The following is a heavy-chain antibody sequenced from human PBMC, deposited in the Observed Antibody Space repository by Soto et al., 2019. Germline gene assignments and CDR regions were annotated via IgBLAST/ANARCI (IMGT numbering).Heavy chain of an antibody. V-gene: IGHV3-23*01. D-gene: IGHD5-12*01. Sequence: GGSLRLSCAASGFTFSSYAMSWVRQAPGKGLEWVSAISGSGGSTYYADSVKGRFPISRDNSKNTLYLQMNSLRAEDTAVYYCAKDSGIVATIGDFDYWGQGTLVTVSS. CDR2: ISGSGGST. J-gene: IGHJ4*02. CDR3: AKDSGIVATIGDFDY. CDR1: GFTFSSYA.